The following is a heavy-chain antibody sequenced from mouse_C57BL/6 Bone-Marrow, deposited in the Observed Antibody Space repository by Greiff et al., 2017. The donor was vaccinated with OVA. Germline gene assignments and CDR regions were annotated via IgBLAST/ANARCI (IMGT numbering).Heavy chain of an antibody. CDR3: ARTTSPLRYYFDY. D-gene: IGHD2-12*01. CDR2: ISSGSSTI. V-gene: IGHV5-17*01. J-gene: IGHJ2*01. CDR1: GFTFSDYG. Sequence: EVQGVESGGGLVKPGGSLKLSCAASGFTFSDYGMHWVRQAPEKGLEWVAYISSGSSTIYYADTVKGRFTISRDNTKNTLFLQMTSLRSEDTAMDYCARTTSPLRYYFDYWGQGTTLTVSS.